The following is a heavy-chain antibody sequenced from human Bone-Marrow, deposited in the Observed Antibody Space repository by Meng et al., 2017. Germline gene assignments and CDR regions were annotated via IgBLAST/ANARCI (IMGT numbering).Heavy chain of an antibody. J-gene: IGHJ4*02. CDR3: ARDPNDNEIYGSGSYYKESDY. V-gene: IGHV1-2*06. CDR1: GYTFTGYY. D-gene: IGHD3-10*01. Sequence: SVKVSCKASGYTFTGYYMHWVRQAPGQGLEWMGRINPNSGGTNYAQKFQGRVTMTRDTSISTAYMELSRLRSDDTAVYYCARDPNDNEIYGSGSYYKESDYWGQGTLVT. CDR2: INPNSGGT.